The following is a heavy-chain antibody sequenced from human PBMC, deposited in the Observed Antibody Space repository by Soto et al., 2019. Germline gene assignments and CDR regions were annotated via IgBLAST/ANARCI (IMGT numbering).Heavy chain of an antibody. V-gene: IGHV4-59*03. J-gene: IGHJ5*02. CDR1: GVSIDNFF. D-gene: IGHD6-19*01. Sequence: QGQLQESGPRLVRPSETLSLTCTVSGVSIDNFFWSWIRQSPGMGLEWIGYVSRGGTAAYMSEGEPTKYHPSLESRATISLDLAKNPCSLKLTPGTAGDTAVYYCARERGGITVACKPVGEWFAPWGKGTLVTVSS. CDR3: ARERGGITVACKPVGEWFAP. CDR2: VSRGGTAAYMSEGEPT.